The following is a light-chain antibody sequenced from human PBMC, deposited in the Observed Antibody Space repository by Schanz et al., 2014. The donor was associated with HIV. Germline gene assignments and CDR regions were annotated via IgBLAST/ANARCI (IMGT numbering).Light chain of an antibody. CDR1: SSDIGGYNF. J-gene: IGLJ3*02. V-gene: IGLV2-14*03. CDR3: SSYTSSNTLL. CDR2: DVS. Sequence: QSVLTQPASVSGSPGQSITISCTGTSSDIGGYNFVSWYRQHPGKAPQLMIYDVSHRPSGISSRFSGSKSGNTASLTISGLQAEDEADYYCSSYTSSNTLLFGGGTKLTVL.